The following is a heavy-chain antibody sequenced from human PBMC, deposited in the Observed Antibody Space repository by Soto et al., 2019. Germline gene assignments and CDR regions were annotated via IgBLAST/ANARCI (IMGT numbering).Heavy chain of an antibody. CDR2: ISSSSSTI. D-gene: IGHD3-3*01. CDR3: VIHAPRDVLRFLEWLP. CDR1: GFTFSSYG. Sequence: GGSLRLSCAASGFTFSSYGMNWVRQAPGKGLEWVSYISSSSSTIYYADSVKGRFTISRDNAKNSLYLQMNSLRAEDTAVYYCVIHAPRDVLRFLEWLPWGQGTLVTVSS. J-gene: IGHJ5*02. V-gene: IGHV3-48*01.